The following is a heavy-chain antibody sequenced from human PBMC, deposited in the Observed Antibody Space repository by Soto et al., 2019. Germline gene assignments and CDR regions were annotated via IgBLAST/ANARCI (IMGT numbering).Heavy chain of an antibody. D-gene: IGHD6-13*01. CDR2: IIPIFGTA. CDR1: GGTFSSYA. V-gene: IGHV1-69*13. Sequence: ASVKVSCKASGGTFSSYAISWVRQAPGQGLEWMGGIIPIFGTANYAQKFQGRVTITADESTSTAYMELSSLRSEDTAVYYCARAVRIVATIAYYYGMDVWGQGTTVTVYS. J-gene: IGHJ6*02. CDR3: ARAVRIVATIAYYYGMDV.